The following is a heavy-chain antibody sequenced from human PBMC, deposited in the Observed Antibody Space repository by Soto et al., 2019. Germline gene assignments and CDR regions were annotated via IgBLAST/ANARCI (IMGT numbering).Heavy chain of an antibody. D-gene: IGHD3-9*01. CDR3: ARRRPTGYYNY. J-gene: IGHJ4*02. V-gene: IGHV3-11*05. CDR2: IGSSSSYT. CDR1: GFPFSDYY. Sequence: QVQLVESGGDLVKPGGSLRLSCAPSGFPFSDYYMSWIRQAPGKGLEWVSSIGSSSSYTNYADSVKGRFTISRDNAKNSLYLQMNSLRGEDTAVYYWARRRPTGYYNYWGQGTLVTVSA.